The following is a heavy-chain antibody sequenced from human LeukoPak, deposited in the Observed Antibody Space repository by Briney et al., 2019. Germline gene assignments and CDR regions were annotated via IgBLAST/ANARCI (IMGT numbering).Heavy chain of an antibody. CDR3: ARVSDTAMRAPFDP. J-gene: IGHJ5*02. CDR2: ISSSSSYI. D-gene: IGHD5-18*01. V-gene: IGHV3-21*01. CDR1: VFTFSSYS. Sequence: PGGSLRLSCAASVFTFSSYSMNWVRQAPGKGVEGVSSISSSSSYIYYADSVKGRFTISRDNAKNSLYLQKNSLRAEDTAVYYCARVSDTAMRAPFDPWGQGTLVTVSS.